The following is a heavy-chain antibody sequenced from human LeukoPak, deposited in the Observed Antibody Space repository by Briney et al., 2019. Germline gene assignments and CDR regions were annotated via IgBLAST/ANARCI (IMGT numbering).Heavy chain of an antibody. Sequence: ASVKVSCNTSGYTFTNYHICWVRQAPGQGLEWMGWINNYNGNKDYAQKLQGRVTMTTDTSTSTAYMELRSLSSDDTAVYHCARRGYSSGWYYFDYWGQGTLVSVSS. CDR3: ARRGYSSGWYYFDY. CDR2: INNYNGNK. CDR1: GYTFTNYH. D-gene: IGHD6-19*01. V-gene: IGHV1-18*01. J-gene: IGHJ4*02.